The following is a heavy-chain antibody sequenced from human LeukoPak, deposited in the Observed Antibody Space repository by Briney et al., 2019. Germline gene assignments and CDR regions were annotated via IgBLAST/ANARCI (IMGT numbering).Heavy chain of an antibody. J-gene: IGHJ4*02. CDR3: ARELISTSSALLPDY. D-gene: IGHD6-6*01. CDR1: GFTFSSYS. V-gene: IGHV3-21*06. CDR2: ISSSSSYI. Sequence: PGGSLRLSCAASGFTFSSYSMNWVRQAPGKGLEWVSSISSSSSYIYYADSVKDRFTISRDNAKNSLYLQMNSLRAEDTAVYYCARELISTSSALLPDYWGQGTLVAVSS.